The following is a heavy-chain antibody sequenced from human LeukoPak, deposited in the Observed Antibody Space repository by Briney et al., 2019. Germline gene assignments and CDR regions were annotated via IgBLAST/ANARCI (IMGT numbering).Heavy chain of an antibody. CDR3: ARHLNDYTSDY. CDR1: GYSFTSYW. V-gene: IGHV5-51*01. CDR2: IYPGDSDT. D-gene: IGHD4-11*01. Sequence: GESLKISCKGSGYSFTSYWIGWVRRMPGKGLGWMGIIYPGDSDTRYSPSFQGQVTISADKSISIAYLQWSSLKASDTVMYYCARHLNDYTSDYWGQGTLVTVSS. J-gene: IGHJ4*02.